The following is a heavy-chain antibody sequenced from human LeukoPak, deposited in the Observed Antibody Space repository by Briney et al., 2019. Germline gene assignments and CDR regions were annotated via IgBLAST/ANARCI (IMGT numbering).Heavy chain of an antibody. D-gene: IGHD6-19*01. CDR2: INPNSGGT. V-gene: IGHV1-2*04. Sequence: GASVKVSCKASGYTFTGYYMHWVRQAPGQGLEWMGWINPNSGGTNYAQKFQGWVTMTRDTSISTAYMELSRLRSDDTAVYYCARGAIAVAVPNAFDIWGQGTMVTVSS. CDR1: GYTFTGYY. CDR3: ARGAIAVAVPNAFDI. J-gene: IGHJ3*02.